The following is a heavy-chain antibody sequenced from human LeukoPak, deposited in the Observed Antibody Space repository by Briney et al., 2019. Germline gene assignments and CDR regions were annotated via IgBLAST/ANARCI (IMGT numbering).Heavy chain of an antibody. D-gene: IGHD3-22*01. Sequence: ASVKVSCKASGYTFTSYYMHWVRQAPGQGLEWMGIINPSGGSTSYAQKFQGRVTMTRDTFTSTVYMELSSLRSEDTAVYYCAREREYDSSGYSFDYWGQGTLVTVSS. CDR3: AREREYDSSGYSFDY. J-gene: IGHJ4*02. CDR2: INPSGGST. CDR1: GYTFTSYY. V-gene: IGHV1-46*01.